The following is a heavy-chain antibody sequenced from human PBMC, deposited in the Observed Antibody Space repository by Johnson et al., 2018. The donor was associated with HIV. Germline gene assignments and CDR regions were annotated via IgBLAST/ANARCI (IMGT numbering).Heavy chain of an antibody. CDR2: MWYDGSNK. CDR3: ASPRAVAGGVAFDI. D-gene: IGHD6-19*01. Sequence: QVQLVESGGGVVQPGRSLRLSCAASGFTFSTYGMHWVRQAPGKGLEWVAVMWYDGSNKYYADSVKGRFTISRDNAKNSLYLQMNSLRAEDTAVYYCASPRAVAGGVAFDIWGQGTMVTVSS. J-gene: IGHJ3*02. CDR1: GFTFSTYG. V-gene: IGHV3-33*03.